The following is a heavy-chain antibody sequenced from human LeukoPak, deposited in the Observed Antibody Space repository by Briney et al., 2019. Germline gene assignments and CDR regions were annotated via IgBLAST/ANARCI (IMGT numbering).Heavy chain of an antibody. CDR1: GFTFSNAW. Sequence: GGSLRLSCAASGFTFSNAWMSWVRQAPGKGLEWVGRMKSKTDGGTTDYAAPVKGRFTISRDDSKNTLYLQMNSLKTEDTAVYYCTTKSYYYDSSGGFDYWGQGTLVTVSS. CDR3: TTKSYYYDSSGGFDY. J-gene: IGHJ4*02. V-gene: IGHV3-15*01. CDR2: MKSKTDGGTT. D-gene: IGHD3-22*01.